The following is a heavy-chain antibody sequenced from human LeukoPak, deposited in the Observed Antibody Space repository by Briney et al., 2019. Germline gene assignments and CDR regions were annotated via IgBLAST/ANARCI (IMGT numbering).Heavy chain of an antibody. J-gene: IGHJ5*02. CDR1: GDSVSSSLVA. CDR3: ARGSRGAFGGGSPRPNWFGP. Sequence: SQTLSLTCAISGDSVSSSLVAWNWIRQSPSRGLEWLGRTYYRSKWYYNYAVSLKTRITINPDTSKNQFSLHLNSLTPEDTAVYYCARGSRGAFGGGSPRPNWFGPWGQGTLVTVSS. D-gene: IGHD6-19*01. CDR2: TYYRSKWYY. V-gene: IGHV6-1*01.